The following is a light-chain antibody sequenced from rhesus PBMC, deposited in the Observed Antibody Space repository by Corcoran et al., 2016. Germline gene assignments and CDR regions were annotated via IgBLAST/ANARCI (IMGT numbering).Light chain of an antibody. CDR3: SAWDSSLSAYI. J-gene: IGLJ1*01. Sequence: QSVLTQPPSVSAAPGQKVTISCSGSSSNIGRSYVSWYQQVPGTAPKFLMYDNNKRPSGVPGRFSGSKSGTSATLTITGLQTGDEADYYCSAWDSSLSAYIFGAGTRLTVL. V-gene: IGLV1S6*01. CDR1: SSNIGRSY. CDR2: DNN.